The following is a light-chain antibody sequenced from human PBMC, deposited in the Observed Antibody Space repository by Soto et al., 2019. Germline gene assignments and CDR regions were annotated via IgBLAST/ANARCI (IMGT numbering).Light chain of an antibody. CDR3: APWADGLNAVI. Sequence: QSVLTQPPSASGTPGQRVTISCSGSTSNIGGNTVNWYQQLPGTAPKLLIYSNNQRPSGVPDRCSGSKSSTSAPLAISRPVSEDEDDYNCAPWADGLNAVIFGGGTKVTVL. CDR2: SNN. J-gene: IGLJ2*01. V-gene: IGLV1-44*01. CDR1: TSNIGGNT.